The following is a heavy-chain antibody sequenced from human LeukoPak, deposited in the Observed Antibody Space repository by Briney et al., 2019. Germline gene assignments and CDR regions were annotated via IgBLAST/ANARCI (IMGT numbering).Heavy chain of an antibody. Sequence: PGGSLRLSCAASGFTFSSYSMNWVRQAPGKGLEWISYISRDRSTYADSVKGRFTISRDNAKNSLHLQMNSLRAEDTAVYYCARNADYGDSNPFDYWGQGTLVTVSS. CDR3: ARNADYGDSNPFDY. J-gene: IGHJ4*02. CDR2: ISRDRST. V-gene: IGHV3-48*04. D-gene: IGHD4-17*01. CDR1: GFTFSSYS.